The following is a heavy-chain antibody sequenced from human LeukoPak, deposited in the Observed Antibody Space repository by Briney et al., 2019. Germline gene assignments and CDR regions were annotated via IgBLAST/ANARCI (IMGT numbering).Heavy chain of an antibody. CDR2: IYPSGGRT. V-gene: IGHV1-46*01. Sequence: GASVKVSCKASGYTFSVYFINWVRQAPGQGLELMGIIYPSGGRTNYAQKFQGRVTMTRDMSTSTVYMELSSLRSEDTAVYYCASRTRPDVGAFDIWGQGTMVTVSS. D-gene: IGHD6-6*01. J-gene: IGHJ3*02. CDR1: GYTFSVYF. CDR3: ASRTRPDVGAFDI.